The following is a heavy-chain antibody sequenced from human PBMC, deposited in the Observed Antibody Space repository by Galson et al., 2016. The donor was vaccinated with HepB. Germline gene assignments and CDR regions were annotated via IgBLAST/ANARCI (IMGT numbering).Heavy chain of an antibody. CDR3: ATQTRWNFAYFHY. Sequence: SETLSLTCTVSGGSISNSNFYWGWIRQPPGKGLEWIGTIFYSGSTYYGPSLMSRVTIFVDTAKNPFSLRLTSVTAADTAVYYCATQTRWNFAYFHYWGQGTLVTVSS. CDR2: IFYSGST. D-gene: IGHD1-7*01. J-gene: IGHJ4*02. CDR1: GGSISNSNFY. V-gene: IGHV4-39*01.